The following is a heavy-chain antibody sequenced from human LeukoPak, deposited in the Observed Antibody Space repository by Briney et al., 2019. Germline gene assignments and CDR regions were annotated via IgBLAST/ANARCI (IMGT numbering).Heavy chain of an antibody. CDR3: ARPSSNYGEYYFDY. D-gene: IGHD1-7*01. J-gene: IGHJ4*02. Sequence: SETLSLTCTVSGGSISSYYWSWIRQPPGKGLEGSGYIYTSGSTNYNPSLKRRVTISVDTSKNQFPLKLSPVPAAATAVYSCARPSSNYGEYYFDYWGQGTLVTVSS. V-gene: IGHV4-4*09. CDR2: IYTSGST. CDR1: GGSISSYY.